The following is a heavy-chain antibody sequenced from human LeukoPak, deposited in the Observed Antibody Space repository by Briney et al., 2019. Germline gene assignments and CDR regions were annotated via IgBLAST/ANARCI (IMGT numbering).Heavy chain of an antibody. V-gene: IGHV3-23*01. J-gene: IGHJ4*02. CDR1: GFTFSSYA. CDR2: IDTSGGST. Sequence: PGGSLRLSCAASGFTFSSYAMSWVRQAPGKGLEWVSAIDTSGGSTFYADSVKGRFTISRDNSKNALFLQVNSLRAEDTAVYFCAKEIVVTAIRSNYDYWGQETLVTVSS. CDR3: AKEIVVTAIRSNYDY. D-gene: IGHD2-21*02.